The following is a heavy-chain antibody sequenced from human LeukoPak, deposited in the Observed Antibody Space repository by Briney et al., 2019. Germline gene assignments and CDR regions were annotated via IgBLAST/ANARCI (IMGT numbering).Heavy chain of an antibody. CDR2: ISSSGSTI. Sequence: LSLSCAASGFTFSDYYMSWIRQAPGKGLEWVSYISSSGSTIYYADSVKGRFTISRDNAKNSLYLQMNSLRAEDTAVYYCARVGYYDSSGLEDYWGQGTLVTVSS. D-gene: IGHD3-22*01. CDR3: ARVGYYDSSGLEDY. V-gene: IGHV3-11*01. J-gene: IGHJ4*02. CDR1: GFTFSDYY.